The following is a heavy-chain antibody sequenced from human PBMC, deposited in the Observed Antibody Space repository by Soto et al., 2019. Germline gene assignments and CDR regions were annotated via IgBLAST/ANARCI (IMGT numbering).Heavy chain of an antibody. D-gene: IGHD3-22*01. J-gene: IGHJ4*02. CDR1: GYTFTGYY. Sequence: ASVKVSCKASGYTFTGYYMHWVRQAPGQGLEWMGWINPNSGGTNYAQKFQGWVTMTRDTSISTAYMELSRLRSDDTAVYYCARLYYYDSSGYSALDYWGQGTLVTVSS. CDR2: INPNSGGT. CDR3: ARLYYYDSSGYSALDY. V-gene: IGHV1-2*04.